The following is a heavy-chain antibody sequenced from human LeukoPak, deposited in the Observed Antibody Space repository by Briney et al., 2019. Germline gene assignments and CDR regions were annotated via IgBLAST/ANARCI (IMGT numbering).Heavy chain of an antibody. CDR1: GGSFSGYY. Sequence: KPSETLSLTCAVYGGSFSGYYWSWIRQPPGKGLEWIGEINHSGSTNYNPSLKCRVTISVDTSKNQFSLKLSSVTAADTAVYYCARGAAQLPHWGQGTLVTVSS. J-gene: IGHJ4*02. V-gene: IGHV4-34*01. CDR3: ARGAAQLPH. CDR2: INHSGST. D-gene: IGHD6-6*01.